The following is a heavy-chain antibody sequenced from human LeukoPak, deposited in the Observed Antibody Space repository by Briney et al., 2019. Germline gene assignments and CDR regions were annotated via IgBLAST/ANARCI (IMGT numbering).Heavy chain of an antibody. Sequence: ASVKVSCKASGYTFTSYGISWVRQAPGQGLEWMGWISAYNGNTNHAQKLQGRVTMTTDTSTSTAYMELRSLRSDDTAVYYCARVDIDIVVVTAADFDYWGQGTLVTVSS. CDR1: GYTFTSYG. D-gene: IGHD2-21*02. J-gene: IGHJ4*02. V-gene: IGHV1-18*01. CDR3: ARVDIDIVVVTAADFDY. CDR2: ISAYNGNT.